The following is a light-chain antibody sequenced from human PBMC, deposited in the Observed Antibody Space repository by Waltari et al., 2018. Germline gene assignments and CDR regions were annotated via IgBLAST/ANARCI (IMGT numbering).Light chain of an antibody. J-gene: IGKJ2*02. V-gene: IGKV3D-15*01. CDR1: QSVNRN. CDR3: QQSIKWPCT. Sequence: DIAMTQSPATLSLSPGDRVTLYCRPSQSVNRNLAWYQPKPGQPPTLLIYGVSSRATGTPDRFTGSGAGMEFTLTISSLEPEDVGIYHCQQSIKWPCTFGEGTKVEIK. CDR2: GVS.